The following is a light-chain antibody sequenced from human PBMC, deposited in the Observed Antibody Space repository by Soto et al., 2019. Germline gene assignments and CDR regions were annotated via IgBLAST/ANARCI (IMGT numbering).Light chain of an antibody. CDR2: LAY. CDR1: QSLLHINGYNY. J-gene: IGKJ5*01. CDR3: IQTLQTPFT. V-gene: IGKV2-28*01. Sequence: DIVVTQSPLSLPVTPGEPASISCRSSQSLLHINGYNYLDWYLQKPGQSPQLLIYLAYSRASGVPDRFSGSGSGTDFTLKIRRVEAEDFGVYYCIQTLQTPFTFGGGTRLEIK.